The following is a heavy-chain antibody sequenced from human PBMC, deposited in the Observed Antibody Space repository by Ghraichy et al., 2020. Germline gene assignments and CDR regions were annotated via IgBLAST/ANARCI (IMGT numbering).Heavy chain of an antibody. Sequence: ASVKVSCKASGYTFGTYAIHWVRQAPGQRFEWMGWINAGSGYTEYSQRLKGRVTMTRDTSASTAYLELSNLTSEDTAVYYCARMSRTITVRTADYWGRGTLVTVAS. V-gene: IGHV1-3*01. CDR3: ARMSRTITVRTADY. D-gene: IGHD1-1*01. J-gene: IGHJ4*02. CDR2: INAGSGYT. CDR1: GYTFGTYA.